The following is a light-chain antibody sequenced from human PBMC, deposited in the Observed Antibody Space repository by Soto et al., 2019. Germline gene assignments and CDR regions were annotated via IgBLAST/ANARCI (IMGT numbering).Light chain of an antibody. CDR1: SSDVGSYNL. CDR3: CSYAGSGTYV. V-gene: IGLV2-23*01. Sequence: QSVLTQPASVSVSPGQSITISCTGTSSDVGSYNLVSWYQQHPGKAPKLIIYEDSKRPSGVSNRFSGSKSGNTASLTISGLQAEDEADYYCCSYAGSGTYVFGTGTKVTV. CDR2: EDS. J-gene: IGLJ1*01.